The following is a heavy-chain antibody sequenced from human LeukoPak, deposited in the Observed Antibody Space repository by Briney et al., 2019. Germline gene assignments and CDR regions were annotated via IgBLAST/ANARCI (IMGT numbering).Heavy chain of an antibody. J-gene: IGHJ4*02. CDR3: ARVGDSSGYSAVDY. CDR1: GGSISSYY. D-gene: IGHD3-22*01. Sequence: SETLSLTSIVSGGSISSYYWSWIRQPPGKGLEWIGYIYYSGSTDYNTSLKSRVTISVDTSKNQFSLKLNSVTAADTAVYYCARVGDSSGYSAVDYWGQGTLVTVSS. CDR2: IYYSGST. V-gene: IGHV4-59*01.